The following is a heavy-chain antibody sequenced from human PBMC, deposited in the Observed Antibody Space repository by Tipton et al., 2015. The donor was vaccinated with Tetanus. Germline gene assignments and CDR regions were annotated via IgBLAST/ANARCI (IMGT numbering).Heavy chain of an antibody. Sequence: QLVQSGAEVXKXGEXXXISXXGSGXXFTXXXIGXXXQXXXKGXXXMGIIYHGDSDTRYSPSLQGQVTISADKSISPAYLQWSSLKASDTAMXYXARRXXDAXDIWGQGTMVTVSS. J-gene: IGHJ3*02. CDR3: ARRXXDAXDI. CDR2: IYHGDSDT. V-gene: IGHV5-51*01. CDR1: GXXFTXXX.